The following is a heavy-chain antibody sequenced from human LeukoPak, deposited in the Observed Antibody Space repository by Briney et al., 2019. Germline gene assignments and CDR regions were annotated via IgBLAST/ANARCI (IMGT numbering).Heavy chain of an antibody. J-gene: IGHJ3*02. CDR1: GGSISSGSYY. CDR2: IYTSGST. Sequence: SETLSLTCAVSGGSISSGSYYWSWIRQPAGKGLEWIGRIYTSGSTNYNPSLKSRVTISVDTSKNQFSLKLSSVTAADTAAYYCARSYDILTGYKPGAFDIWGQGTMVTVSS. D-gene: IGHD3-9*01. V-gene: IGHV4-61*02. CDR3: ARSYDILTGYKPGAFDI.